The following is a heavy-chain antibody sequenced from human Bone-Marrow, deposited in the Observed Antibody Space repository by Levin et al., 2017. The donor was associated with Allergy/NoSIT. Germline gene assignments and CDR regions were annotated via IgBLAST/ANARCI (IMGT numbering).Heavy chain of an antibody. CDR2: IYTSGSS. V-gene: IGHV4-61*02. CDR1: GGSISSGRHY. D-gene: IGHD4-23*01. J-gene: IGHJ6*03. CDR3: ARAGGYVDYMDV. Sequence: SETLSLTCTVSGGSISSGRHYWCWIRQSVAKGLELVGRIYTSGSSDINPSLKSRVTISVDKSKNQFSLNLSSVTAADTAVYYCARAGGYVDYMDVWGKGTTVTVSS.